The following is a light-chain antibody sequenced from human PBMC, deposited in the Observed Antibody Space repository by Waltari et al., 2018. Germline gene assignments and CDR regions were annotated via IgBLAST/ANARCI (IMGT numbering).Light chain of an antibody. CDR1: SILYSANSWRF. CDR2: WAS. J-gene: IGKJ5*01. Sequence: SILYSANSWRFLGWLWQKPGQRRKLGMYWASIRGSGGPYRVNGSGSGTECTLTSNSLQAEDEAIYYCQQYHSIPITFGQGKRLEIK. CDR3: QQYHSIPIT. V-gene: IGKV4-1*01.